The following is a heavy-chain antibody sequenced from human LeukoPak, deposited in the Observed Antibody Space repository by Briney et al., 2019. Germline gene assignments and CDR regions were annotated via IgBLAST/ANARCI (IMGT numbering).Heavy chain of an antibody. J-gene: IGHJ4*02. CDR3: ARQYYYDSSGYYYLVDY. V-gene: IGHV3-21*04. D-gene: IGHD3-22*01. CDR2: ISSSSSYV. Sequence: PGGSLRLSCAASGFTVSSNYMSWVRQTPGKGLEWVSSISSSSSYVYYADSVKGRFTISRDNAKNSLYLQMNSLRAEDTAVYYCARQYYYDSSGYYYLVDYWGQGTLVTVSS. CDR1: GFTVSSNY.